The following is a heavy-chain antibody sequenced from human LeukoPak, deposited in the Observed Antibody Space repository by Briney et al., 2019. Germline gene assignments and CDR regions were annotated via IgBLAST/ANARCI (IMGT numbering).Heavy chain of an antibody. D-gene: IGHD3-9*01. CDR2: ISYDGSNK. CDR3: ARDSYDILTGYYQALDY. Sequence: PGGSLRLSCAASGFTFSSYAMHWVRQAPGKGLEWVAVISYDGSNKYYADSVKGRFTISRDNPKNTLYLQMNSLRAEDTAVYYCARDSYDILTGYYQALDYWGQGTLVTVSS. CDR1: GFTFSSYA. V-gene: IGHV3-30-3*01. J-gene: IGHJ4*02.